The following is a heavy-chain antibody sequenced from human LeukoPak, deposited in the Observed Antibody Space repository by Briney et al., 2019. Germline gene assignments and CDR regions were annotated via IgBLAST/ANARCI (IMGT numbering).Heavy chain of an antibody. CDR2: IYTGGNT. CDR1: GFTVDSNY. V-gene: IGHV3-53*01. CDR3: ARGDDSGYYDYFDY. J-gene: IGHJ4*02. D-gene: IGHD3-22*01. Sequence: GGSLRLSCAASGFTVDSNYLSWVRQAPGKGLEWVSTIYTGGNTYYAASVKGRFTISRDFPKNTVFLHMNSLRAEDTAMYYCARGDDSGYYDYFDYWGQGALVTVSS.